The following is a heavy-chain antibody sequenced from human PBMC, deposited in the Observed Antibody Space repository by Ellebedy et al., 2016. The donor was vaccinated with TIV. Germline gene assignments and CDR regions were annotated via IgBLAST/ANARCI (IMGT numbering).Heavy chain of an antibody. CDR2: IYHSGST. D-gene: IGHD3-16*01. CDR3: ATWGYRLDY. CDR1: GGSISSSNW. Sequence: GSLRLSXAVSGGSISSSNWWSWVRQPPGKGLEWIGEIYHSGSTNYNPSLKSRVTISVDKSKNQFSLKLSSVTAADTAVYYCATWGYRLDYWGQGTLVTVSS. J-gene: IGHJ4*02. V-gene: IGHV4-4*02.